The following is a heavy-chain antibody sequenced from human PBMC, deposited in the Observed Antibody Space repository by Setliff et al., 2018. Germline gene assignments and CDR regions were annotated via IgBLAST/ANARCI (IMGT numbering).Heavy chain of an antibody. V-gene: IGHV1-2*02. Sequence: ASVKVSCKTSGYPFVGYFIYWMRQAPGQGLEWVGWIDPKSGRTKYAVKFQGRVTMTRDTSISTAYMELSSLRSDDTAVYYCARFSGHNYGSFDSWGQGTLVTVSS. CDR2: IDPKSGRT. CDR3: ARFSGHNYGSFDS. J-gene: IGHJ4*02. D-gene: IGHD5-18*01. CDR1: GYPFVGYF.